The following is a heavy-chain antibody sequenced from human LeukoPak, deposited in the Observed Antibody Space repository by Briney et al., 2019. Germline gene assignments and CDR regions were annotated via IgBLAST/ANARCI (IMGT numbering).Heavy chain of an antibody. D-gene: IGHD5-18*01. CDR1: GFTFSSYA. CDR3: AKSRYSYGFFDY. CDR2: ISGSGGST. J-gene: IGHJ4*02. V-gene: IGHV3-23*01. Sequence: GGSLRLSCAASGFTFSSYATSWVRQAPGKGLEWVSAISGSGGSTYYADSVKGRFTISRDNSKNTLYLQMNSLRAEDTAVYYCAKSRYSYGFFDYWGQGTLVTVSS.